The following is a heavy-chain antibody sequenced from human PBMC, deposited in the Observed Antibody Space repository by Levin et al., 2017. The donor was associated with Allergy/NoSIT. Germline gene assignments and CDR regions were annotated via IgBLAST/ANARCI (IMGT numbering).Heavy chain of an antibody. Sequence: GGSLRLSCAASGFTFSDYYISWIRQAPGKGLEWLADISGSRTYTNYADSVKGRFTISRDNVKKTVYLQMNRLRAEDTARYYCASIAVAGTWDEAFDVWGQGTMVTVSS. CDR1: GFTFSDYY. V-gene: IGHV3-11*03. CDR2: ISGSRTYT. J-gene: IGHJ3*01. CDR3: ASIAVAGTWDEAFDV. D-gene: IGHD6-19*01.